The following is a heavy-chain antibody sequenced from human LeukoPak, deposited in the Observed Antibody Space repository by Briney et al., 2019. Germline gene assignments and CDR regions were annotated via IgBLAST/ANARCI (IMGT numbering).Heavy chain of an antibody. CDR3: ARALYGSGSYYGDYYYYMDV. CDR2: INHSGST. V-gene: IGHV4-34*01. CDR1: GGSFSGYY. J-gene: IGHJ6*03. D-gene: IGHD3-10*01. Sequence: SETLSLTCAVYGGSFSGYYWSWIRQPPGKGLEWIGEINHSGSTNYNPSLKSRVTISVDTSKNQFSLKLSSVTAADTAVYYCARALYGSGSYYGDYYYYMDVWGKGTTVTISS.